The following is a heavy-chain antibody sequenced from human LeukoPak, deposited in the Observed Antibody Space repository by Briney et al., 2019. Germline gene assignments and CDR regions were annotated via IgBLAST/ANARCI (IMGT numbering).Heavy chain of an antibody. D-gene: IGHD2-8*02. Sequence: GGSLRLSCAASGFSLSGYWMHWVRQLPGKGLMWVARIGSDGSGTTYADPVKGRFTISRDNSKNTLYLQMNCLRDEDAAVYHCTRVQAGRSGLMDVWGRGTTVTVSS. CDR3: TRVQAGRSGLMDV. J-gene: IGHJ6*02. V-gene: IGHV3-74*03. CDR1: GFSLSGYW. CDR2: IGSDGSGT.